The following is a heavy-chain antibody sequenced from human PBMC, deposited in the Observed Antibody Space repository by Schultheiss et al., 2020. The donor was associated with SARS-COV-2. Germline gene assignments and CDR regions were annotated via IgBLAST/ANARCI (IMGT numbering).Heavy chain of an antibody. CDR1: GGSFSGYY. CDR3: ARRTRNYGMDV. CDR2: INHSGST. D-gene: IGHD3/OR15-3a*01. J-gene: IGHJ6*02. V-gene: IGHV4-34*01. Sequence: SETLSLTCAVYGGSFSGYYWSWIRQPPGKGLEWIGEINHSGSTNYNPSLKSRVTISVDTSKNQFSLKLSSVTAADTAVYYCARRTRNYGMDVWGQGTTVTVSS.